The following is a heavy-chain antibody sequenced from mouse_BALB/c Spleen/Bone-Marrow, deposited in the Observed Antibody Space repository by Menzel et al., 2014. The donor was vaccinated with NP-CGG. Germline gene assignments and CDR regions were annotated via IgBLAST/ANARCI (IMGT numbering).Heavy chain of an antibody. V-gene: IGHV5-6-3*01. CDR1: GFTFSSYG. D-gene: IGHD1-1*01. Sequence: ESGGGLVQPGGSLKPSCVASGFTFSSYGMSWVRQTPDKRLELVATINNNGGSTYYPDSVKGQFTISRDNAKNTLYLQMSSLKSEDTAMYYCARVYGWYFDVWGAGTTVTVSS. CDR2: INNNGGST. CDR3: ARVYGWYFDV. J-gene: IGHJ1*01.